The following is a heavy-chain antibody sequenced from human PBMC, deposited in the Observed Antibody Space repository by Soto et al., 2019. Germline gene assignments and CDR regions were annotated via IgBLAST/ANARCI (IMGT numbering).Heavy chain of an antibody. CDR2: INPNSGGT. Sequence: ASVKVSCKASGYTFTGYYMHWVRQAPGQGLEWMGWINPNSGGTNYAQEFQGWVTMTRDTSISTAYMELSRLRSDDTAVYYCAREGDDYPFDYWGQGTLVTVSS. J-gene: IGHJ4*02. D-gene: IGHD2-21*02. CDR3: AREGDDYPFDY. V-gene: IGHV1-2*04. CDR1: GYTFTGYY.